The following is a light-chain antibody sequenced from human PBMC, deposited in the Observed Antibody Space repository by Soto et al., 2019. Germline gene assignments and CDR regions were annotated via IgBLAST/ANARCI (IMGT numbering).Light chain of an antibody. Sequence: EIVMTQSPATLSVSPGERATLSCRASQSVSSNLAWYQQKPGQAPRLLTYGASTRATGIPARFSGSGSGTEFTLTISSLQSEDFAVYYCQHQGTFGQGTKVDIK. CDR2: GAS. CDR3: QHQGT. J-gene: IGKJ1*01. V-gene: IGKV3-15*01. CDR1: QSVSSN.